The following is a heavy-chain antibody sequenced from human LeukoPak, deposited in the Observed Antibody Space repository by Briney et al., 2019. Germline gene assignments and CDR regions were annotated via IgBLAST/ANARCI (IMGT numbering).Heavy chain of an antibody. V-gene: IGHV3-7*01. CDR2: IKQDGSEK. CDR3: ARDSGRVNY. J-gene: IGHJ4*01. Sequence: GGSLRLSCAASGFTFSSYWMSWVRQAPGKGLEWVANIKQDGSEKNYVDSVKGRFTISRDNAKNSLFLQMNSLRPEDTAVYYCARDSGRVNYWGHGTLVTVSS. CDR1: GFTFSSYW. D-gene: IGHD6-19*01.